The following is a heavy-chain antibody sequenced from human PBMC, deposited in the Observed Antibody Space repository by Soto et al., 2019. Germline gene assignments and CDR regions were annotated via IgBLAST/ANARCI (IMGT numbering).Heavy chain of an antibody. CDR3: VRSLMDV. CDR1: GGSIRESGLY. Sequence: QLQLQESGPGLVKTSETLSLTCTVSGGSIRESGLYWGWIRQSPGEGLEWIGSIFLSGRTHYNPSLKSRVSIAIDASKKQFSLNVISVTAADTGVYYCVRSLMDVWGKGTTVTVSS. V-gene: IGHV4-39*01. J-gene: IGHJ6*03. CDR2: IFLSGRT.